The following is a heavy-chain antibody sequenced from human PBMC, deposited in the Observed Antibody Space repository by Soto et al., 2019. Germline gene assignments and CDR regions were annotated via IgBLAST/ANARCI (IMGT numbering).Heavy chain of an antibody. CDR3: AGMSFTVFGEVIDNFYFYGMDV. Sequence: QVQLQESGPGLVKPSETLSLTCNVSGGSISSYYWTWIRQPPGKGLEWIGYVYKTGSTNYNPSLKSRITISLNTSNNQFFLNLSSVTSADTAVYYCAGMSFTVFGEVIDNFYFYGMDVWGQGTTVTVTS. J-gene: IGHJ6*02. CDR1: GGSISSYY. V-gene: IGHV4-59*03. CDR2: VYKTGST. D-gene: IGHD3-3*01.